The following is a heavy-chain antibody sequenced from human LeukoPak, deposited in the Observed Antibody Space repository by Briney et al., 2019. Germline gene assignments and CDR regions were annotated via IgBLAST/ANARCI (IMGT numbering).Heavy chain of an antibody. CDR3: TRGAAMRD. Sequence: GSLRLSCAASGFNVSRNYMNWVRQAPGKGLEWVSVVYSGGGTYYADSVKGRFTISRDTPKSTLYLQMNSLRAEDTAVYYCTRGAAMRDWGQGTLVTVSS. CDR1: GFNVSRNY. V-gene: IGHV3-66*01. CDR2: VYSGGGT. J-gene: IGHJ4*02.